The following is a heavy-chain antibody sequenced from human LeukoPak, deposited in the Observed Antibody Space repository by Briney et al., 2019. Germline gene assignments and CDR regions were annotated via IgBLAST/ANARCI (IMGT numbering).Heavy chain of an antibody. CDR2: IIPIFGTA. V-gene: IGHV1-69*05. CDR1: GGTFSSYA. Sequence: SVKVSCKASGGTFSSYAISWVRQAPGQGLEWMGGIIPIFGTANYAQKFQGRVTITRDTSASIAYMELSSLRSEDTTVYYCARAYYDILTGYSGNWFDPWGQGTLVTVSS. D-gene: IGHD3-9*01. CDR3: ARAYYDILTGYSGNWFDP. J-gene: IGHJ5*02.